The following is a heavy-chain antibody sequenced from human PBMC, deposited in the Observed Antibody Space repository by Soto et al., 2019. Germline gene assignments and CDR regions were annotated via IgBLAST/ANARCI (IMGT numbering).Heavy chain of an antibody. J-gene: IGHJ4*02. V-gene: IGHV3-7*02. CDR2: IKQDGSQK. CDR3: GWGLGWGFKV. Sequence: GGSLRLSCTTSGFIFSRYWMTWVRQAPGKGLEWVANIKQDGSQKYYVDSVRGRFTVSRDNAKNSVYLQMDSLRGDDTAIYYCGWGLGWGFKVWGQGSRVTVSS. CDR1: GFIFSRYW. D-gene: IGHD3-16*01.